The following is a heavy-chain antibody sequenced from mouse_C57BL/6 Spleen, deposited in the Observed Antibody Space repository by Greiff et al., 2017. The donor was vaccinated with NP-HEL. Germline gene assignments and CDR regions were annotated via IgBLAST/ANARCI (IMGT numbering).Heavy chain of an antibody. CDR2: INPSNGGT. V-gene: IGHV1-53*01. D-gene: IGHD1-1*01. Sequence: QVQLKQPGTELVKPGASVKLSCKASGYTFTSYWMHWVKQRPGQGLEWIGNINPSNGGTNYNEKFKSKATLTVDKSSSTAYMQLSSLTSEDSAVYYCARGGGSSYDWYFDVWGTGTTVTVSS. CDR1: GYTFTSYW. J-gene: IGHJ1*03. CDR3: ARGGGSSYDWYFDV.